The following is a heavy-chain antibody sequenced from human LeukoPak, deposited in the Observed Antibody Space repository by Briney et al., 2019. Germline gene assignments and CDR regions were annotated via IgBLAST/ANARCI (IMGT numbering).Heavy chain of an antibody. Sequence: GGSLRLSCAASGFTFSSYSMNWVRQAPGKGLEWVSSISSSSSYIYYADSVKGRFTISRDNAKNSLYLQMNSLTAEDTAVYYCARMGGRCIAAAGAYWGQGTLVTVSS. CDR2: ISSSSSYI. D-gene: IGHD6-13*01. J-gene: IGHJ4*02. CDR1: GFTFSSYS. CDR3: ARMGGRCIAAAGAY. V-gene: IGHV3-21*01.